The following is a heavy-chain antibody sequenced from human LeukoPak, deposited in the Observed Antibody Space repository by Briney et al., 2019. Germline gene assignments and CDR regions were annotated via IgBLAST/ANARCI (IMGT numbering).Heavy chain of an antibody. V-gene: IGHV3-66*01. CDR2: IYTEGTT. J-gene: IGHJ6*02. CDR3: ARVQEGGYDMGATYGMDV. D-gene: IGHD5-12*01. CDR1: GFTVSSNY. Sequence: GGSLRLSCAVSGFTVSSNYFSWVRQAPGKGLEWVSVIYTEGTTYYADSVKGRFTISRDNAKNSLYLQMNSLRAEDTAVYYCARVQEGGYDMGATYGMDVWGQGTTVTVSS.